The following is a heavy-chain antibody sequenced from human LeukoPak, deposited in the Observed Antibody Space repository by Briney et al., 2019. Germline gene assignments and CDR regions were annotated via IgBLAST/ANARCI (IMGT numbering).Heavy chain of an antibody. CDR1: GIPFWRHA. Sequence: GGSLRLSCTASGIPFWRHAMNWVRQAPGKGLEWVSGIYGAATATYYADSVKGRFTISRDNAKNSLYLQMNNLRAEDTAVYYCARILGADEGADYWGQGTLVTVSS. V-gene: IGHV3-23*01. CDR2: IYGAATAT. D-gene: IGHD1-26*01. CDR3: ARILGADEGADY. J-gene: IGHJ4*02.